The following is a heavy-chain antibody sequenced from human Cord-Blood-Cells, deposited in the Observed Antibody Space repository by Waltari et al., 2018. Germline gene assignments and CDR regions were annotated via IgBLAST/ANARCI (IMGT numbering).Heavy chain of an antibody. CDR1: GGSFRGYY. Sequence: QVQLQQWGAGLLKPSETLSLTCAVYGGSFRGYYWSWIREPPGKGLEWSGEINHSGSTNYNPALSSRVTISVDTVRTQFSRKLSSVTAADTAVYSCARLEKGGSGRLIDYWGQGTLVTVSS. CDR2: INHSGST. CDR3: ARLEKGGSGRLIDY. D-gene: IGHD3-10*01. J-gene: IGHJ4*02. V-gene: IGHV4-34*01.